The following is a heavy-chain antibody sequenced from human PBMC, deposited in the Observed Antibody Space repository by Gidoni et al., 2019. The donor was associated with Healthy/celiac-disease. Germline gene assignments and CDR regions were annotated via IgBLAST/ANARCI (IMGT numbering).Heavy chain of an antibody. J-gene: IGHJ3*02. CDR3: ARIGADLDAFDI. CDR1: GGSISSSSYY. Sequence: QLQLQESGPGLVKPSETLSLTCTVSGGSISSSSYYWGWIRQPPGKGLEWIGSFYYSGSTYYNPSLKSRVTISVDTSKNQFSLKLSSVTAADTAVYYCARIGADLDAFDIWGQGTMVTVSS. CDR2: FYYSGST. V-gene: IGHV4-39*01. D-gene: IGHD1-26*01.